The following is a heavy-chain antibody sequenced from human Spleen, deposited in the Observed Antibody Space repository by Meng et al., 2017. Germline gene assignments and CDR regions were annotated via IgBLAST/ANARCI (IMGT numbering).Heavy chain of an antibody. CDR1: GGSFSDYY. Sequence: QVRLQHGGAGLLKASESLTLACFVSGGSFSDYYCSWIRQPPGKGLEWIGDINHSGSTNYNPSLKSRVTISVDTSKNQFSLKLSSVTAADTAVYYCARVRALATTYFDYWGQGTLVTVS. CDR2: INHSGST. V-gene: IGHV4-34*01. CDR3: ARVRALATTYFDY. J-gene: IGHJ4*02. D-gene: IGHD1-7*01.